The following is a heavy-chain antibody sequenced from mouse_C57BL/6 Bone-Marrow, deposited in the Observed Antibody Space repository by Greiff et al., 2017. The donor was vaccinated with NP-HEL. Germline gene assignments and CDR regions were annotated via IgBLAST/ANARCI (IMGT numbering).Heavy chain of an antibody. V-gene: IGHV1-59*01. CDR1: GYTFTSYW. CDR2: IDPSDSYT. Sequence: QVQLQQPGAELVRPGTSVKLSCKASGYTFTSYWMHWVKQRPGQGLEWIGVIDPSDSYTNYNQKFKGKATLTVDTSSSTAYMQLSSLTSEDSAVYYCARSLYYSNFDWYVDVWGTGTTVTVSS. J-gene: IGHJ1*03. D-gene: IGHD2-5*01. CDR3: ARSLYYSNFDWYVDV.